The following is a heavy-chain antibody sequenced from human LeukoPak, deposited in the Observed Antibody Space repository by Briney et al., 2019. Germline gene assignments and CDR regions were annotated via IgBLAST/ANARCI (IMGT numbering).Heavy chain of an antibody. D-gene: IGHD6-6*01. J-gene: IGHJ3*01. CDR3: ARSSYSSSSSV. CDR2: INSDGSEG. V-gene: IGHV3-7*03. Sequence: GGSLRLSCAVSGFTFSGFWMSWSRQAPGKGLEWVASINSDGSEGYYADVVKGRFTISRDNAKNSLYLQINSLRAEDTAVYYCARSSYSSSSSVWGQGTMVTVS. CDR1: GFTFSGFW.